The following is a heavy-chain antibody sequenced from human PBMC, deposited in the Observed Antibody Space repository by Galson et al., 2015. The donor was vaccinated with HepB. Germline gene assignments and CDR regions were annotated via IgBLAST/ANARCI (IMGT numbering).Heavy chain of an antibody. V-gene: IGHV3-7*03. CDR1: GFTLSSYW. CDR3: ARETPGFYGMDV. CDR2: IKQDGSEK. D-gene: IGHD5-12*01. J-gene: IGHJ6*02. Sequence: SLRLSCAASGFTLSSYWMSWVRQAPGKGLEWVANIKQDGSEKYYVDSVKGRFTISRDNAKNSLYLQMNSLRAEDTAVYYCARETPGFYGMDVWGQGTTVTVSS.